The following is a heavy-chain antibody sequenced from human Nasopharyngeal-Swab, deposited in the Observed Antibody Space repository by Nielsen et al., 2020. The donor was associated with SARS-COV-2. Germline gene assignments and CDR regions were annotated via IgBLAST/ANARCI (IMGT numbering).Heavy chain of an antibody. CDR2: ISWNSGSI. CDR1: GFTFDDYA. J-gene: IGHJ4*02. D-gene: IGHD3-16*01. Sequence: SLRRSCAASGFTFDDYAMHWVRQAPGKGLEWVSGISWNSGSIGHADSVKGRFTISRDNAKNSLYLQMNSLRAEDTALYYCAKDRKLRAGGVDYWGQGTLVTVSS. CDR3: AKDRKLRAGGVDY. V-gene: IGHV3-9*01.